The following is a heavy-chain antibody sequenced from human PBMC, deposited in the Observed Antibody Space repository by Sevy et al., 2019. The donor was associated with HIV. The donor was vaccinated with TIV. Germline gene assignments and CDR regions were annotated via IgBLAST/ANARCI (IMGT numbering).Heavy chain of an antibody. J-gene: IGHJ3*02. CDR2: IIPIFGTA. CDR1: GGTFSSYA. D-gene: IGHD3-16*02. V-gene: IGHV1-69*13. Sequence: ASVKVSCKASGGTFSSYAISWVRQAPGQGLEWMGGIIPIFGTANYALKFQGRVTITADESTSTAYMELSSLRSEDTAVYYCARSVSGSYRYDAFDIWGQGTMVTVSS. CDR3: ARSVSGSYRYDAFDI.